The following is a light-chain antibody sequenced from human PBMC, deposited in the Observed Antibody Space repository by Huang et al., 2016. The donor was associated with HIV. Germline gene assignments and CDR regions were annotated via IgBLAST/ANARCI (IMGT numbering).Light chain of an antibody. Sequence: DIQMTQSPSSLSASIGDRVTITCRASQDISNYLNWYQQKPGKAPKLLIYAAFSLQSGVPSRFSGGGSGTDFTLTITTRQAEDFATYYCQQSYSSRKTFGQGTKVDMK. V-gene: IGKV1-39*01. CDR2: AAF. CDR1: QDISNY. J-gene: IGKJ1*01. CDR3: QQSYSSRKT.